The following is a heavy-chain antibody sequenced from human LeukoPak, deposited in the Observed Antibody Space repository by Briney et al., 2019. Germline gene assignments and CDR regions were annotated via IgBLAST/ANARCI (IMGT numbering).Heavy chain of an antibody. CDR3: ARTPGSRCSSTSCYTYYYYYMDV. Sequence: NTSETLSLTCAVYGGSFSGYYWSWIRQPPGKGLEWIGEINHSGSTNYNPSLKSRVTISVDTSKNQFSLKLSSVTAADTAVYYCARTPGSRCSSTSCYTYYYYYMDVWGKGTTVTVSS. J-gene: IGHJ6*03. CDR1: GGSFSGYY. V-gene: IGHV4-34*01. CDR2: INHSGST. D-gene: IGHD2-2*02.